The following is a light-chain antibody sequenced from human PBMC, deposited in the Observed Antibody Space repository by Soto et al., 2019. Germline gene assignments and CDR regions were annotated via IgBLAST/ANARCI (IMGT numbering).Light chain of an antibody. CDR2: SAS. CDR3: QESYIIPYT. CDR1: QSISSS. Sequence: DIQMTQSPSSLSASVGDRVTITCRASQSISSSLNWYQHKPGKAPKLLIYSASSLQSGVPSRFSGSGSGTDFTLTISSLQPEDFATYYCQESYIIPYTFGQGTKSEIK. V-gene: IGKV1-39*01. J-gene: IGKJ2*01.